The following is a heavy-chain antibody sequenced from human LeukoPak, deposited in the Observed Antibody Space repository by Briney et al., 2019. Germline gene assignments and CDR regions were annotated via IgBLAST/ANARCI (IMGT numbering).Heavy chain of an antibody. CDR3: AKVVTGYCSTTSCPFDS. Sequence: PGGSLRLPCAASGFTFSTYGMDWVRQAPGKGLEWVAYIRYDGSNKNYADSVKGRFTISRDNSKNTLYLQMSSLRAEDTAVYYCAKVVTGYCSTTSCPFDSWGQGTLVTVSS. D-gene: IGHD2-2*01. J-gene: IGHJ4*02. CDR2: IRYDGSNK. V-gene: IGHV3-30*02. CDR1: GFTFSTYG.